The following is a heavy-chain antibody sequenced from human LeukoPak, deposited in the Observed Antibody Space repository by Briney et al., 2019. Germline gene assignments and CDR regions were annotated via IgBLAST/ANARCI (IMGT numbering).Heavy chain of an antibody. J-gene: IGHJ4*02. D-gene: IGHD3-22*01. CDR1: GYTFTSYD. V-gene: IGHV1-8*01. Sequence: ASVKVSCKASGYTFTSYDINWVRQATGQGLEWMGWMNPNSGNTGYAQKFQGRVTMTRNTSIGTAYMELSSLRSEDTAVYYCARGAGTDYYDSSGYGYWGQGTLVTVSS. CDR3: ARGAGTDYYDSSGYGY. CDR2: MNPNSGNT.